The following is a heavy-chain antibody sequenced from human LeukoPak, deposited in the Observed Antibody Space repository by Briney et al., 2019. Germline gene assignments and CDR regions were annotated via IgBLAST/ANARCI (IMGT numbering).Heavy chain of an antibody. Sequence: PGGSLRLSCAASGFTFSSYSMNWVRQAPGKGLEWVSSISSSSSYIYYADSVKGRFTISRDNAKNTLYLQMNSLRAEDTAVYYCAKDELLWFGELLKYNWFDPWGQGTLVTVSS. J-gene: IGHJ5*02. D-gene: IGHD3-10*01. CDR1: GFTFSSYS. CDR3: AKDELLWFGELLKYNWFDP. CDR2: ISSSSSYI. V-gene: IGHV3-21*04.